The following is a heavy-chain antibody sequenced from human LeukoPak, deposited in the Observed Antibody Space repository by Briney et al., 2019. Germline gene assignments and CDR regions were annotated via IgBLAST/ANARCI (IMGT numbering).Heavy chain of an antibody. CDR3: ARKDGMTTAFDY. J-gene: IGHJ4*02. Sequence: GGSLRLSCAASGFTFSTYWMYWVRQVPGKGLVWVSRINSDESSIRYADSGKGRFTISRDNAKNSLYLQMNSLRAEDTAVYYCARKDGMTTAFDYWGQGTLVTVSP. D-gene: IGHD4-17*01. CDR1: GFTFSTYW. CDR2: INSDESSI. V-gene: IGHV3-74*01.